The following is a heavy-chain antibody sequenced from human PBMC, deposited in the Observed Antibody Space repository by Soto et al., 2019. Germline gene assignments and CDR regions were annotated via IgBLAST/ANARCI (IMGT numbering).Heavy chain of an antibody. Sequence: QVRLQESGPGLVEPSGTLSLTCAVSGDSVSSSSCWSWVRPAPGKGLERIGEIYHSGTFNYNPSLASRVSVSVDKSRNQLALNLKSVTAADTAVYYCVRSVPAATWQYSGMDVWGQGTTVTVSS. V-gene: IGHV4-4*02. CDR3: VRSVPAATWQYSGMDV. D-gene: IGHD2-2*01. CDR2: IYHSGTF. CDR1: GDSVSSSSC. J-gene: IGHJ6*02.